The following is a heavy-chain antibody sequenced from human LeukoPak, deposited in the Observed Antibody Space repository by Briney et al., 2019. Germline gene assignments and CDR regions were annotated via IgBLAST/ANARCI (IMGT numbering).Heavy chain of an antibody. CDR1: GFDSSSNW. CDR2: IKGDGIST. J-gene: IGHJ4*02. D-gene: IGHD3-3*01. CDR3: AKDHYWSIDY. Sequence: GGSLRLSCAASGFDSSSNWMHWVRHAPGQGLVWVSRIKGDGISTNYADSVKGRFTISRDIAKNTVYLQMNSLRAEDTGVYYCAKDHYWSIDYWGRGTLVTVSS. V-gene: IGHV3-74*01.